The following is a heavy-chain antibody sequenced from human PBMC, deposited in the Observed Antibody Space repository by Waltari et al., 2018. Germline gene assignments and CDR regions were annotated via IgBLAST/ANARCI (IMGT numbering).Heavy chain of an antibody. CDR1: GFPFNYSA. D-gene: IGHD4-4*01. V-gene: IGHV3-9*01. CDR2: INWNSGNI. CDR3: VRTGYSGNYYYFDF. Sequence: VQLLESGGGVVQPGTSLALSWAAPGFPFNYSARQWARQAPGKGLEWVSGINWNSGNIGYADSVKGRFTISRDNAKNSLYLQMNSLRVEDTALYYCVRTGYSGNYYYFDFWGQGTLVTVSS. J-gene: IGHJ4*02.